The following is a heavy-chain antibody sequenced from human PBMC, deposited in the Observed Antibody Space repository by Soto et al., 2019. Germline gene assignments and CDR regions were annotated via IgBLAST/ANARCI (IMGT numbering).Heavy chain of an antibody. CDR3: AKRLFRFPQYFYMDV. V-gene: IGHV3-23*01. Sequence: ESVGGLVQPGGSLRLSCAASGFTFSSYAMSWVRQAPGKGLEWVSAISAGGGSTYYADSVKGRFTISRDNSKNTLYLQMISLRAEDTAVYYCAKRLFRFPQYFYMDVWGKGTTVTVSS. D-gene: IGHD3-3*01. CDR2: ISAGGGST. J-gene: IGHJ6*03. CDR1: GFTFSSYA.